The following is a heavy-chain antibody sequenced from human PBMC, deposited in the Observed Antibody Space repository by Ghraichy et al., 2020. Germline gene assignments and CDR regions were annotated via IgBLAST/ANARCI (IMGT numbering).Heavy chain of an antibody. CDR2: INHSGST. CDR1: GGSFSGYY. J-gene: IGHJ3*02. D-gene: IGHD3-10*01. CDR3: AGELLNDAFDI. Sequence: SQTLSLTCAVYGGSFSGYYWSWIRQPPGKGLEWIGEINHSGSTNYNPSLKSRVTISVDTSKNQFSLKLSSVTAADTAVYYCAGELLNDAFDIWGQGTMVTVSS. V-gene: IGHV4-34*01.